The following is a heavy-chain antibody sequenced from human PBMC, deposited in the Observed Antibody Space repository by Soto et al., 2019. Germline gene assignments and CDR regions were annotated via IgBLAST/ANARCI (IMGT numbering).Heavy chain of an antibody. V-gene: IGHV4-59*08. CDR1: GGSISSYY. Sequence: SETLSLTCTVSGGSISSYYWSWIRQPPGKGLEWIGYIYYSGSTNYNPSLKGRVTISVDTSKNQFSLKLSSVTAADTAVYYCARHVPLYYDILTGPDPWGQGTLVTVSS. CDR2: IYYSGST. D-gene: IGHD3-9*01. J-gene: IGHJ5*02. CDR3: ARHVPLYYDILTGPDP.